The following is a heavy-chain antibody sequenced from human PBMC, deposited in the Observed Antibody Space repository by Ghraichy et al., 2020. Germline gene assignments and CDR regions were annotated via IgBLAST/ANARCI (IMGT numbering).Heavy chain of an antibody. CDR1: GGSISSYY. V-gene: IGHV4-59*01. J-gene: IGHJ4*02. D-gene: IGHD3-3*01. CDR3: ARGPILRSYYDFWSGYLDY. CDR2: IYYSGST. Sequence: SETLSLTCTVSGGSISSYYWSWIRQPPGKGLEWIGYIYYSGSTNYNPSLKSRVTISVDTSKNQFSLKLSSVTAADTAVYYCARGPILRSYYDFWSGYLDYWGQGTLVTVSS.